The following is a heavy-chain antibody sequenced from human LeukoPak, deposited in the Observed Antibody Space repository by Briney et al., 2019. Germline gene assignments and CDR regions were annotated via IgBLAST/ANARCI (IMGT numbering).Heavy chain of an antibody. CDR3: AKHSGWSFDY. Sequence: GGSLRLSCAASGFTLSSNWMTWVRQAPGKGLEWVSGISDSGSSTYYADSVKGRFTISRDNSKNTLYLQVNSLRAEDTAVYFCAKHSGWSFDYWGQGILVTVSS. CDR2: ISDSGSST. CDR1: GFTLSSNW. V-gene: IGHV3-23*01. J-gene: IGHJ4*02. D-gene: IGHD6-19*01.